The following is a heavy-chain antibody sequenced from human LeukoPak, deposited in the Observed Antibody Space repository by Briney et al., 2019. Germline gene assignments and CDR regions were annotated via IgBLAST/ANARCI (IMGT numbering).Heavy chain of an antibody. CDR2: IYTSGST. D-gene: IGHD3-3*01. CDR3: ARGQGITIFGVVSYYFDY. J-gene: IGHJ4*02. V-gene: IGHV4-4*07. CDR1: GGSLSSYY. Sequence: SETLSLTCTVSGGSLSSYYWSWIRQPAGKGLECIGRIYTSGSTNYNPSLKSRVTMSVGTSKNQFSLKLSSVTAADTAVDYCARGQGITIFGVVSYYFDYWGQGTLVTVSS.